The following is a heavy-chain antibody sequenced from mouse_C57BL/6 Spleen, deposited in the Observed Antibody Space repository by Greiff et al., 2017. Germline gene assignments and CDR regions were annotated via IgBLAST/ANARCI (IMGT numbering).Heavy chain of an antibody. CDR3: VREFIRGYFDV. Sequence: GGGLVQPKGSLNLSCAASGFSFNTYAMNWVRQAPGKGLEWVARIRSKSNNYATYYADSVKDRFTISRDDSESMLYLQMNNLTTEDTAMYYCVREFIRGYFDVWGTGTTLTVSS. V-gene: IGHV10-1*01. J-gene: IGHJ1*03. CDR2: IRSKSNNYAT. D-gene: IGHD1-1*01. CDR1: GFSFNTYA.